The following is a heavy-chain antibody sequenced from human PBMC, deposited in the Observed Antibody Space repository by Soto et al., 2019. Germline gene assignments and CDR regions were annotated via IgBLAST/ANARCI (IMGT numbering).Heavy chain of an antibody. CDR3: ARVGSDWPIDY. D-gene: IGHD6-19*01. V-gene: IGHV4-59*01. J-gene: IGHJ4*02. CDR1: CGSISSYF. Sequence: SETLSLTCTVSCGSISSYFWSWIRQPPGKGLEWIGYIYYNGNTNYNPSLKSRVTISVETSKNQFSLKLSSATAADTAVYYCARVGSDWPIDYWGRGTLVTVSS. CDR2: IYYNGNT.